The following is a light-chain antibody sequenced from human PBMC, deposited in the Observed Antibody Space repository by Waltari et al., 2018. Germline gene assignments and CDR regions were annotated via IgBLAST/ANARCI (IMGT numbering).Light chain of an antibody. V-gene: IGKV1-13*02. J-gene: IGKJ2*03. Sequence: IQMSQSPSSLSASVGDRVTITCRASQGISSYLNWYQQKPGKAPKLLIYYANGLASGVPSRFSGSGSGTEFTLTISSLQPEDFATYYCQQGNSNPYSFGQGTKVEIK. CDR3: QQGNSNPYS. CDR1: QGISSY. CDR2: YAN.